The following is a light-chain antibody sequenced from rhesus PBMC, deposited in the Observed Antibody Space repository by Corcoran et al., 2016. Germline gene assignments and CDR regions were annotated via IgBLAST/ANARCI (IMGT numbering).Light chain of an antibody. Sequence: DIQMTQSPSSLSASVGDRVTITCRASENVNNYLNWYQQKPGKAPKPLIYKASTLQSGVPSRFSGSVSVTDYTFTISSLQPEDVATYYCQHGYGTPYSFGQGTKVEIK. CDR2: KAS. CDR3: QHGYGTPYS. J-gene: IGKJ2*01. V-gene: IGKV1-74*01. CDR1: ENVNNY.